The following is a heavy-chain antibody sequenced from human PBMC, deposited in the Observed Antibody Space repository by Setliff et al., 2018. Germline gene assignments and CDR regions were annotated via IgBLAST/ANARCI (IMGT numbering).Heavy chain of an antibody. CDR1: GGSVRGYY. CDR2: VYYSGLT. CDR3: ARGGTYRYFDY. V-gene: IGHV4-59*02. J-gene: IGHJ4*02. Sequence: SETLSLTCTVPGGSVRGYYWSWIRQPPGKGLEFIGYVYYSGLTNYDPSLKSRVTMSVDSSKNQFSLKLSSVTAADTAVYYCARGGTYRYFDYWGQGALVTVPS.